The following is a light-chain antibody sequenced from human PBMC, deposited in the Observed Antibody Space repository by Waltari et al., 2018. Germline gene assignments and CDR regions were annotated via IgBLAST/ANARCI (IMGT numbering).Light chain of an antibody. Sequence: QSALTQPASVSGSPGQSITIPCTGPRRDVGVYNLFSGYQPHPGQAPKLMIYEGNKRPSGVSNRFSGSKSGNTASLTISGLQGEDEADYHCCSYAGSNTFVVFGGGTKLTVL. V-gene: IGLV2-23*03. CDR2: EGN. J-gene: IGLJ3*02. CDR3: CSYAGSNTFVV. CDR1: RRDVGVYNL.